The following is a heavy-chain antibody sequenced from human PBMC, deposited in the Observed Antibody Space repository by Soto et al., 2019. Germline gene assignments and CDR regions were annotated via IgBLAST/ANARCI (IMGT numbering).Heavy chain of an antibody. Sequence: ASVKVSCKASGYTFTSYGISWVRQAPGQGLEWMGWISAYNGNTNYAQKIQGRVTMTTDTSTSTAYMELRSLRSDDTAVYYCARVYSSGGNFDYWGQGTLVTVSS. D-gene: IGHD6-19*01. V-gene: IGHV1-18*01. CDR1: GYTFTSYG. CDR3: ARVYSSGGNFDY. CDR2: ISAYNGNT. J-gene: IGHJ4*02.